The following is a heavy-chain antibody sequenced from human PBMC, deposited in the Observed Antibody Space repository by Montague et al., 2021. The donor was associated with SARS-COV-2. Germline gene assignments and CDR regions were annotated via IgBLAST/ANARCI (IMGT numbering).Heavy chain of an antibody. Sequence: SLRLSCAASGIIFSSYAMHWVRQAPGKGLEWVSYITSDGSTIYYADTVKGRFTISRDNSKNTLYLQMNSLRAEDTAVYYCAREGLSGSWDEYLDFWGQGTPVTVSS. D-gene: IGHD3-10*01. J-gene: IGHJ4*02. CDR2: ITSDGSTI. V-gene: IGHV3-30-3*01. CDR3: AREGLSGSWDEYLDF. CDR1: GIIFSSYA.